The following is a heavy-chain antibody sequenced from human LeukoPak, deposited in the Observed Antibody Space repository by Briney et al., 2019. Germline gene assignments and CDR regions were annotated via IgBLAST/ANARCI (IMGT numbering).Heavy chain of an antibody. CDR1: GGSISSYY. Sequence: SETLSLTCTVSGGSISSYYWSWIRQPPGKGLEWIGYIYYSGSTNYNPSLKSRVTISVDTSKNQFSLKLSSVTAADTAVYYCARHTTSHYGMDVWSQGTTVTVSS. CDR3: ARHTTSHYGMDV. D-gene: IGHD1-1*01. CDR2: IYYSGST. V-gene: IGHV4-59*08. J-gene: IGHJ6*02.